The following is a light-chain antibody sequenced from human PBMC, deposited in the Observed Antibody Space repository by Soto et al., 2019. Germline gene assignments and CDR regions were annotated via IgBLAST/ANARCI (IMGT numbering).Light chain of an antibody. CDR3: QQFDDSVT. Sequence: EIVMSLSLATLSVNPGERATLSCRASQSVSSNLAWYQQKPGQAPRLLIYGTSDRATGTPDRFSGSGSGTDFTLTISRLEPEDSAVYYCQQFDDSVTFGQRRLPEIK. V-gene: IGKV3D-15*01. J-gene: IGKJ5*01. CDR1: QSVSSN. CDR2: GTS.